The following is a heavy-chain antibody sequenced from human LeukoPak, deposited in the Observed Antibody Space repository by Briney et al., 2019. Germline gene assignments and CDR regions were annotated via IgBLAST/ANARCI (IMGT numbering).Heavy chain of an antibody. CDR2: IYYSGST. D-gene: IGHD6-13*01. CDR1: GGSISSYY. J-gene: IGHJ4*02. Sequence: SETLSLTCTVSGGSISSYYWSWIRQPPGKGLEWIGYIYYSGSTYYNPSLKSRVTISVDTSKNQLSLRLSSVTAADTAVYYCARQGYSSSTNNFFDYWGQGTLVTVSS. V-gene: IGHV4-59*08. CDR3: ARQGYSSSTNNFFDY.